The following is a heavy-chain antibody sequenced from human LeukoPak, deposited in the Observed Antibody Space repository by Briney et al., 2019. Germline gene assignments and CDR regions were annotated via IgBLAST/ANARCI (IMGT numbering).Heavy chain of an antibody. CDR2: IYYSGST. CDR3: ARDTTLTVTTYYYFDY. J-gene: IGHJ4*02. D-gene: IGHD4-17*01. CDR1: GGSISSYY. V-gene: IGHV4-59*12. Sequence: SETLSLTCTVSGGSISSYYWSWIRQPPGKGLEWIGSIYYSGSTYYNPSLKSRVTISVDTSKNQFSLKLSSVTAADTAVYYCARDTTLTVTTYYYFDYWGQGTLVTVSS.